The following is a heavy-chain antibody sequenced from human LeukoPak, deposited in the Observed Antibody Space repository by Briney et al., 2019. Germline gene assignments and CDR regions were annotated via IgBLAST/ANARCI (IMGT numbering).Heavy chain of an antibody. Sequence: PGGSLRLSCAASGFTFSSYSMNWVRQASGKGLEWIGSIYYSGSTYYNPSLKSRVTISVDTSKNQFSLKLSSVTAADTAVYYCARPPPLYYGSADYYFDYWGQGTLVTVSP. CDR3: ARPPPLYYGSADYYFDY. V-gene: IGHV4-39*01. D-gene: IGHD3-10*01. CDR1: GFTFSSYSMN. J-gene: IGHJ4*02. CDR2: IYYSGST.